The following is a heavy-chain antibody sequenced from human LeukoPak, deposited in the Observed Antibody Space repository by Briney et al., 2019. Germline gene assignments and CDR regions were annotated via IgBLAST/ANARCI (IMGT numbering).Heavy chain of an antibody. J-gene: IGHJ6*03. Sequence: GASVKVSCKASGYTFTGYYMHWVRQAPGQGLEWMGWISAYNGNTNYAQKLQGRVTMTTDTSTSTAYMELRSLRSDDTAVYYCALSSSTSPRDYMDVWGKGTTVTVSS. CDR2: ISAYNGNT. V-gene: IGHV1-18*04. D-gene: IGHD2-2*01. CDR3: ALSSSTSPRDYMDV. CDR1: GYTFTGYY.